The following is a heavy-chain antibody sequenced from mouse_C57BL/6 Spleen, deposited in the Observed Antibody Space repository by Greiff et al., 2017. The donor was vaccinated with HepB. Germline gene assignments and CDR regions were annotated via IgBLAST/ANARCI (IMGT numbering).Heavy chain of an antibody. D-gene: IGHD1-1*01. V-gene: IGHV1-52*01. CDR2: IDPSDSET. J-gene: IGHJ1*03. CDR1: GYTFTSYW. Sequence: VQLQQPGAELVRPGSSVKLSCKASGYTFTSYWMHWVKQRPIQGLEWIGNIDPSDSETHYNQKFKDKATLTVDKSSSTAYMQRSSLTSEDSAVYYCARFFPDYYGSSYWYFDVWGTGTTVTVSS. CDR3: ARFFPDYYGSSYWYFDV.